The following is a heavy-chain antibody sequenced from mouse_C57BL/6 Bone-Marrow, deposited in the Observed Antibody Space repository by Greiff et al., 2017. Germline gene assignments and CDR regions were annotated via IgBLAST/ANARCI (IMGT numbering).Heavy chain of an antibody. Sequence: QVQLQQPGAELVKPGASVKLSCKASGYTFTSYWMQWVKQRPGQGLAWIGEIDPSDSYTNYNQKFKGKATLTVDTSSSTAYMQLSSLTSEDSAVYYCARGVYHSNQGAMDYWGQGTSVTVSS. CDR1: GYTFTSYW. J-gene: IGHJ4*01. V-gene: IGHV1-50*01. CDR2: IDPSDSYT. D-gene: IGHD2-5*01. CDR3: ARGVYHSNQGAMDY.